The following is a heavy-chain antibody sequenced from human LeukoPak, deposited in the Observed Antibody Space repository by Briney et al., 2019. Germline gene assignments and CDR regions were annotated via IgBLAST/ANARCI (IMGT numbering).Heavy chain of an antibody. J-gene: IGHJ4*02. Sequence: GRSLRLSCAASGFTFSSYAMHLVRQASGKGLEWVAVISYDGSNKYYADSVKGRFTISRDNSKNTLYLQMNSLRAEDTAVYYCARVRYSGSYFFDYWGQGTLVTVSS. CDR3: ARVRYSGSYFFDY. CDR2: ISYDGSNK. CDR1: GFTFSSYA. D-gene: IGHD1-26*01. V-gene: IGHV3-30-3*01.